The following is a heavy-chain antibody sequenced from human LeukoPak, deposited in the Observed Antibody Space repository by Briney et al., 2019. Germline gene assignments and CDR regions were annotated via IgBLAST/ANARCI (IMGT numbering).Heavy chain of an antibody. Sequence: TGGSLRLSCAASGFTFSSYAMHWVRQAPGKGLEWVAVISYDGSNKYYADSVKGRFTISRDNSKNTLYLQMNSLRAEDTAVYYCATIGDFDYWGQGTLVTVSS. CDR2: ISYDGSNK. J-gene: IGHJ4*02. V-gene: IGHV3-30-3*01. CDR1: GFTFSSYA. D-gene: IGHD1-26*01. CDR3: ATIGDFDY.